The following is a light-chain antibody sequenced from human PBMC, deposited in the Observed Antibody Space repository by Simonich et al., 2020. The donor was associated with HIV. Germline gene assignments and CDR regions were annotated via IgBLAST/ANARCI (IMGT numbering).Light chain of an antibody. J-gene: IGLJ3*02. Sequence: QTVVTQEPSFSVSPGGTVTLTCGLSSGSFSTSYYPSWYQQTPGQCPRTLYSRKTPRSSGVPDRFSGSVLGTKAALTITGAQADDESDYYCVLYMGSGIWVFGGGTKLTVL. CDR3: VLYMGSGIWV. V-gene: IGLV8-61*01. CDR1: SGSFSTSYY. CDR2: RKT.